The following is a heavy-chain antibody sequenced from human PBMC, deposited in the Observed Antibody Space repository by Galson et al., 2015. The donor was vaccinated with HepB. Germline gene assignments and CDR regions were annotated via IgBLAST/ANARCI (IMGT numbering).Heavy chain of an antibody. CDR2: INQDDSEK. V-gene: IGHV3-7*03. D-gene: IGHD5-24*01. J-gene: IGHJ3*01. Sequence: SLRLSCAASGSTFSRYWMSWVRQAPGKGLEWVANINQDDSEKYYVDSVKGRFTISRDNAENSLFLQMNSLRAEDTAVYYCAREGMATNAFDVWGQGTMVTVSS. CDR1: GSTFSRYW. CDR3: AREGMATNAFDV.